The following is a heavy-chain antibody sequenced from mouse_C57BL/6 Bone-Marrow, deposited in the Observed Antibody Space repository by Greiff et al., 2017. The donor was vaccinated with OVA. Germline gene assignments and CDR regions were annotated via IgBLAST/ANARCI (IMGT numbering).Heavy chain of an antibody. J-gene: IGHJ2*01. D-gene: IGHD1-1*01. Sequence: VQLQQSGAELVKPGASVKISCKASGYAFSSYWMNWVKQRPGKGLEWIGQIYPGDGDTNYNGKFKGKATLTADKSSSTAYMQLSSLTSEDSAVYFCARGTTVVAPYYCDYWGQGTTLTVSS. CDR3: ARGTTVVAPYYCDY. CDR2: IYPGDGDT. CDR1: GYAFSSYW. V-gene: IGHV1-80*01.